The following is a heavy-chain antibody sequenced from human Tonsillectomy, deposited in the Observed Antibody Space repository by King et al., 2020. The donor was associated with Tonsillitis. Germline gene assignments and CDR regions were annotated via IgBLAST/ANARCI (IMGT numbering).Heavy chain of an antibody. V-gene: IGHV3-7*01. D-gene: IGHD6-19*01. J-gene: IGHJ2*01. CDR2: IKQDGSEK. CDR3: ARIVQWLVRGWGWHFDL. Sequence: QLVQSGGGLVQPGGSLRLSCAASGFTFSSYWMSWVRQAPGKGLEWVANIKQDGSEKYYVDSVKGRFTISTDKAKNSLYLQTNSLRAEDTAVYYCARIVQWLVRGWGWHFDLWGRGTLVTVSS. CDR1: GFTFSSYW.